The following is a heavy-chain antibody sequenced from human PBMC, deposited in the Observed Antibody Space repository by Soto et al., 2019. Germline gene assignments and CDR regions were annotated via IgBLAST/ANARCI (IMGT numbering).Heavy chain of an antibody. Sequence: QVQLVQSGAEVKKPGASVKVSCKASGYTFTSYGISWVRQAPGQGLEWMGWISAYNGNTNYAQKLQGRVTMTTDTSTSTAYMELRSLRSDDTAVYYCARDSPIYYYGSGSYYNWHDSDGMDVWGQGTTVTVSS. V-gene: IGHV1-18*01. CDR2: ISAYNGNT. CDR1: GYTFTSYG. CDR3: ARDSPIYYYGSGSYYNWHDSDGMDV. D-gene: IGHD3-10*01. J-gene: IGHJ6*02.